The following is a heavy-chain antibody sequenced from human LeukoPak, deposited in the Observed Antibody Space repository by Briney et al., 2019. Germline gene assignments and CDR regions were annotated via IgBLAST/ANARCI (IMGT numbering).Heavy chain of an antibody. D-gene: IGHD6-13*01. Sequence: SVEVSCXASGGTFSIYAISWVRQAPGQGLEWMGRIIPIFGTANYAQKFQGRVTITTDESTSTAYMELSSLRSEDTAVYYCARDRWPYSRGGVDYFDYWGQGTLVTVSS. CDR1: GGTFSIYA. V-gene: IGHV1-69*05. CDR3: ARDRWPYSRGGVDYFDY. J-gene: IGHJ4*02. CDR2: IIPIFGTA.